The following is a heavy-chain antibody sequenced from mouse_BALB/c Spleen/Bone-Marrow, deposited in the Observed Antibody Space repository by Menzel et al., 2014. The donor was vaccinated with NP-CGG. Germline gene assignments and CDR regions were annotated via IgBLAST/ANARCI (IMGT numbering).Heavy chain of an antibody. Sequence: VKLVESGAELVRPGASVKVSCKASGYTFTSYWINRVKQRPGQGLEWIGNIYPSDSYTNYNQNFKDKATLTVDKSSSTAYMQLSGPTSEDSAVYYCTRQYGNYYAMDYWGQGTSVTVSS. CDR2: IYPSDSYT. CDR3: TRQYGNYYAMDY. J-gene: IGHJ4*01. CDR1: GYTFTSYW. V-gene: IGHV1S126*01. D-gene: IGHD2-10*02.